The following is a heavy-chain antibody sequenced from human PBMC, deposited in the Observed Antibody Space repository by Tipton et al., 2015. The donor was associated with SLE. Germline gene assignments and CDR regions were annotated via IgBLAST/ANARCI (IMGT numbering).Heavy chain of an antibody. V-gene: IGHV4-4*07. Sequence: TLSLTCTVSGGSIRSYYWSWIRQPAGKGLEWSGRIYTSGSTHYNPSLKSRVTISVDTSKNQFSLKLSSVTAADTAAYYCARRRAATSFDYWGQGTLVTVSS. CDR3: ARRRAATSFDY. J-gene: IGHJ4*02. CDR1: GGSIRSYY. D-gene: IGHD1-1*01. CDR2: IYTSGST.